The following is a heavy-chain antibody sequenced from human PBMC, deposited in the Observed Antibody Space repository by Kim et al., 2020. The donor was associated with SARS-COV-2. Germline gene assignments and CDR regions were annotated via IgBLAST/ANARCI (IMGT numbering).Heavy chain of an antibody. D-gene: IGHD2-15*01. CDR2: ISCSGGSP. CDR1: GFTFSSYA. CDR3: AKRVVGTVSPWYFDL. J-gene: IGHJ2*01. Sequence: GGSLRLSCAASGFTFSSYAMSWVRQAPGKGLEWVSAISCSGGSPYYADSVKGRFTISRDNSKNTLYLQMNSLRAEDTAVYYCAKRVVGTVSPWYFDLWGRGTLVTVSS. V-gene: IGHV3-23*01.